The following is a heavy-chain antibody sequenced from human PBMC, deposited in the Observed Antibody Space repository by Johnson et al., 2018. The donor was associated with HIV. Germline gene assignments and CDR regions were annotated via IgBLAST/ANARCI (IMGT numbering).Heavy chain of an antibody. CDR3: ARGRSSSSTAAFDI. Sequence: VQLVESGGGLVQPGGSLRLSCAASRFTVSDNYMTWVRQAPGKGLEWVSATTPSGGGTYYADSVKGRFTISRENAKNSLYLQMNSLRAGDTAVYSCARGRSSSSTAAFDIWGQGTMVTVSS. J-gene: IGHJ3*02. V-gene: IGHV3-66*01. CDR1: RFTVSDNY. CDR2: TPSGGGT. D-gene: IGHD6-6*01.